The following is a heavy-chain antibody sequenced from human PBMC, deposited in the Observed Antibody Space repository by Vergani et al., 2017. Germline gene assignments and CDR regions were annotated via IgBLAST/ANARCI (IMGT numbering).Heavy chain of an antibody. CDR3: ARHVRYYDSSGYYWMDY. J-gene: IGHJ4*02. V-gene: IGHV5-51*01. CDR1: GYSFTSYW. D-gene: IGHD3-22*01. Sequence: EVQLVQSGAEVKKPGESLKISCKGSGYSFTSYWIGWVRQMPGKGLEWMGIIYPGDSDTRYSPSFQGQVTISADKSISTAYLQWSSLKASDSAMYYCARHVRYYDSSGYYWMDYWGQGTLVTVSS. CDR2: IYPGDSDT.